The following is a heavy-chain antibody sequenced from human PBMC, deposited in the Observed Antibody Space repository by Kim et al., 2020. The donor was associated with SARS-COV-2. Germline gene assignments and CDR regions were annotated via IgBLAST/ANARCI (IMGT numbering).Heavy chain of an antibody. Sequence: GGSLRLSCAASGFPFSSYGMSWVRQAPGKGLEWVSAISGSGDSTYYADSVKGRFTISRDNSKNTLYLQMNSLKADDTAVYYCAKDPSEGYSYGAVGFDPWGQGTLVTVSS. CDR3: AKDPSEGYSYGAVGFDP. CDR1: GFPFSSYG. D-gene: IGHD5-18*01. CDR2: ISGSGDST. V-gene: IGHV3-23*01. J-gene: IGHJ5*02.